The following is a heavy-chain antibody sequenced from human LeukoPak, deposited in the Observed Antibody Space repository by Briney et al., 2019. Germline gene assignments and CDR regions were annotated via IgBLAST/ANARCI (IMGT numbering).Heavy chain of an antibody. Sequence: TGGSLRLSCAASGFTFSDCYMSWVRQAPGKGLEWVSGINWSGASTGYADSVKGRFTISRDNAKNSLYLQMNSLRAEDTALYYCARVPVAAPYYYYYYMDVWGKGTTVTVSS. J-gene: IGHJ6*03. CDR2: INWSGAST. V-gene: IGHV3-20*04. D-gene: IGHD6-13*01. CDR3: ARVPVAAPYYYYYYMDV. CDR1: GFTFSDCY.